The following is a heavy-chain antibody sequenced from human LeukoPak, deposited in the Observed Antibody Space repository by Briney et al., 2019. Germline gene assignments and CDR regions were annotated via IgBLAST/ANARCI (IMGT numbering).Heavy chain of an antibody. V-gene: IGHV3-23*01. CDR2: ISDNGAGT. Sequence: SGGSLRLSCAASGFTFSNYAMTWVRQAPGKGLEWVSVISDNGAGTYYVDSVKGRFTVSRDNSKKTLDLQMNSLRAEDTAVYYCARHLGPDIWGQGTKVTVSS. J-gene: IGHJ3*02. CDR1: GFTFSNYA. CDR3: ARHLGPDI.